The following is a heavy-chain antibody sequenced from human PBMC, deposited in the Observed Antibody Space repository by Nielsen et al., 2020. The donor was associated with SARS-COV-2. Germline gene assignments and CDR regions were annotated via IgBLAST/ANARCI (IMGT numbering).Heavy chain of an antibody. J-gene: IGHJ6*02. D-gene: IGHD6-19*01. CDR3: ARDRGMAGMYYYGMDV. Sequence: GSLRLSCAASGFTFSDYYMSWIRQAPGKGLEWVSYISSSGSTIYYADSVKGRFTISRDNAKNSLYLQMNSLRAEDTAVYYCARDRGMAGMYYYGMDVWGQGTTVTVSS. CDR1: GFTFSDYY. CDR2: ISSSGSTI. V-gene: IGHV3-11*04.